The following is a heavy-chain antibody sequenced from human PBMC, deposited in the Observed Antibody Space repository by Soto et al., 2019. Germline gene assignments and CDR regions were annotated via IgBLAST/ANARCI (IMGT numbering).Heavy chain of an antibody. CDR3: AREKGKAVTGTYYYYGMDV. V-gene: IGHV1-18*04. CDR2: ISPYTGNT. Sequence: QVQLVQSGAEVKRPGASLKVSCKASGYTFTSYGINWVRQAPGQGLEWMGWISPYTGNTNYAQEFQGRVTMTADTSTSTAYMELRRLRSDDTAVYYCAREKGKAVTGTYYYYGMDVWGQGTTVTLSS. CDR1: GYTFTSYG. J-gene: IGHJ6*02. D-gene: IGHD6-19*01.